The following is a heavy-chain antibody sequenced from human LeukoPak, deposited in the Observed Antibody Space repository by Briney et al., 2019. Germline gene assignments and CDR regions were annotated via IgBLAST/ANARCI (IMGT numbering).Heavy chain of an antibody. CDR2: ISSSSSYI. Sequence: GGSLRLSCAASGFTFSSYCMNWVRQAPGKGLEWVSPISSSSSYIYYADSVKGRFTISRDNAKNSLYLQMNSLRAEDTAVYYCARNRIAAAGDFDYWGQGTLVTVSS. CDR1: GFTFSSYC. J-gene: IGHJ4*02. CDR3: ARNRIAAAGDFDY. D-gene: IGHD6-13*01. V-gene: IGHV3-21*01.